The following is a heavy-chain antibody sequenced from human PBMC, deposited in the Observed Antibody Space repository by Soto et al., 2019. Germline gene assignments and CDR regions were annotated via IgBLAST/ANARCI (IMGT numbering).Heavy chain of an antibody. V-gene: IGHV4-4*07. D-gene: IGHD5-18*01. Sequence: SETLSLTCSVSGTSVSNYYWSWIRQPAGKGLEHIGRIYTSGSTSYNPSLKSRVTMSMDTSQTQIYLNLTSVTAADTAVYYCARGGIQLSYAFDYWGQGIQVTVS. CDR2: IYTSGST. CDR3: ARGGIQLSYAFDY. J-gene: IGHJ4*02. CDR1: GTSVSNYY.